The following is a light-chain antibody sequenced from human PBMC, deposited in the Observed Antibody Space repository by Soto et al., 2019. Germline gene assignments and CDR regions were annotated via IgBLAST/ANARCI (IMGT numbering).Light chain of an antibody. Sequence: QSALTQPASVSGSPGQSITIFCTGTSSDVGAYNYVSWYQQYPGKAPKLIIYEVTNRPSGVSNRFSGSKSGNTASLTISGLQAEDEADYYCNSYTSTSARVFGGGTKVTVL. CDR3: NSYTSTSARV. CDR2: EVT. J-gene: IGLJ3*02. V-gene: IGLV2-14*01. CDR1: SSDVGAYNY.